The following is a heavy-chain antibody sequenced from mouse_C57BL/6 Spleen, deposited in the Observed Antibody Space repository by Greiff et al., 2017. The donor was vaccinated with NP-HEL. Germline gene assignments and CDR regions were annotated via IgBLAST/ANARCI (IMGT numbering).Heavy chain of an antibody. CDR3: ARGGRNGSGPLGY. CDR2: IYPGDGDT. Sequence: VQLVESGPELVKPGASVKISCKASGYAFSSSWMNWVKQRPGKGLEWIGRIYPGDGDTNYNGKFKGKATLTADKSSSTAYMQLSSLTSEDSAVYFCARGGRNGSGPLGYWGQGTTLTVSS. J-gene: IGHJ2*01. D-gene: IGHD1-1*01. CDR1: GYAFSSSW. V-gene: IGHV1-82*01.